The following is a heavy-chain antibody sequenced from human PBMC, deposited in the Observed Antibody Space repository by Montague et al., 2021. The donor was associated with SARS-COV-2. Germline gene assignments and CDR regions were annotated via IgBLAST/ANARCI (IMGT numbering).Heavy chain of an antibody. CDR3: ARGVRITIIAVVITVIWFDP. J-gene: IGHJ5*02. D-gene: IGHD3-22*01. CDR1: GGSVSDYY. CDR2: INHSGST. V-gene: IGHV4-34*01. Sequence: SETLSLTCAVYGGSVSDYYWSWIRQPPGKGLEWIGEINHSGSTNYNPSLKSRVTTSVDTSKNQFSLKLTSVTAADTAVYYCARGVRITIIAVVITVIWFDPWGQGTLVTVSS.